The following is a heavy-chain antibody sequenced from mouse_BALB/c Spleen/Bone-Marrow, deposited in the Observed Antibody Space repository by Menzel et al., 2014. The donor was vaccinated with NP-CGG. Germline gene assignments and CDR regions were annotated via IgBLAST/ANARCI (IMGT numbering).Heavy chain of an antibody. Sequence: VKLMESGAELVKPGASVKLSCKTSGYTFTSYWIQWVKQRPGQGLGWIGEIFPGTVTPYYNEKFKGKATLTIDTSSSTASMQLSSLTSEGSAVYFCARRGYGYLDYWGQGTTLTVSS. CDR3: ARRGYGYLDY. CDR2: IFPGTVTP. J-gene: IGHJ2*01. D-gene: IGHD2-10*02. CDR1: GYTFTSYW. V-gene: IGHV1S132*01.